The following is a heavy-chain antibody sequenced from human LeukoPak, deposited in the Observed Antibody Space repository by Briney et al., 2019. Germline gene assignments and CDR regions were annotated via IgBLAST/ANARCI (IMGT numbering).Heavy chain of an antibody. CDR2: IVSDGSTT. V-gene: IGHV3-74*01. D-gene: IGHD5-18*01. CDR3: ARDRGYNLDY. CDR1: GFTFSSYW. Sequence: GGSLRLPCAASGFTFSSYWMHWVRQAPGKGLVWVSLIVSDGSTTSYADSVKGRFTISRDNAKNTLYLQMNSLRVEDTAVYYCARDRGYNLDYWGQGTLVTVSS. J-gene: IGHJ4*02.